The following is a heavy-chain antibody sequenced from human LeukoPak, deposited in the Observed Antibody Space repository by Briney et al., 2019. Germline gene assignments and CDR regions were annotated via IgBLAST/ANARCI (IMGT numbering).Heavy chain of an antibody. J-gene: IGHJ4*02. D-gene: IGHD4-17*01. V-gene: IGHV3-30*02. CDR1: GFTFSSYG. CDR3: AKDRTYGDHDY. Sequence: GESLRLSCAASGFTFSSYGMHWVRQAPGKGLEWVAFIRYDGSNKYYADSVKGRFTISRDNSKNTLYLQMNSLRAEDTAVYYCAKDRTYGDHDYWGQGTLVTVSS. CDR2: IRYDGSNK.